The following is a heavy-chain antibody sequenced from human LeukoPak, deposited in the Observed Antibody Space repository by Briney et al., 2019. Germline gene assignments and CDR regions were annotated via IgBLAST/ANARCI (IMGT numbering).Heavy chain of an antibody. CDR2: ISAYNGNT. D-gene: IGHD2-15*01. CDR1: GYTFTSYG. V-gene: IGHV1-18*01. Sequence: ASVKVSCKASGYTFTSYGISWVRQAPGQGLEWMGWISAYNGNTNYAQKFQGRVTMTTDTSTSTVYMELRSLRSDDTAVYYCARDVGEGFCSGGSCSDYWGQGTLVTVSS. CDR3: ARDVGEGFCSGGSCSDY. J-gene: IGHJ4*02.